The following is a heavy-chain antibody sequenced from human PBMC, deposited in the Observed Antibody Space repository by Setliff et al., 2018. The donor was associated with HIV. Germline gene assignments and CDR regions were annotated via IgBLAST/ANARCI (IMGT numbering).Heavy chain of an antibody. CDR1: GFTFSTYS. J-gene: IGHJ6*02. Sequence: PGGSLRLSCSASGFTFSTYSMNWVRQAPGKGLEWVSVISGSGDSTFYADSLKGRFTIAIDNSKNTLYLQMNSLRAEDTAVYYCAKTLPTLYPPHDYYFAMDVWGQGTTVTVSS. CDR3: AKTLPTLYPPHDYYFAMDV. D-gene: IGHD2-15*01. CDR2: ISGSGDST. V-gene: IGHV3-23*01.